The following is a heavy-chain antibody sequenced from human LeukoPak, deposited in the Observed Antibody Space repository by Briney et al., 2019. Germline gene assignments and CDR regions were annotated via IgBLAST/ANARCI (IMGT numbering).Heavy chain of an antibody. CDR3: ARYCSSTSCYAGFDY. CDR1: GYTFTSYG. D-gene: IGHD2-2*01. J-gene: IGHJ4*02. CDR2: ISAYNGNT. Sequence: ASVQVSCKASGYTFTSYGISWVRQAPGQGLEWMGWISAYNGNTNYAQKLQGRVTMTTDTSTSTAYMELRSLRSDDTAVYYCARYCSSTSCYAGFDYWGQGTLVTVSS. V-gene: IGHV1-18*01.